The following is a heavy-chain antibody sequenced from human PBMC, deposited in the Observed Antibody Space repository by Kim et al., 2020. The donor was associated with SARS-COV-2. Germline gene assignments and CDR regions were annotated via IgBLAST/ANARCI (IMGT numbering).Heavy chain of an antibody. J-gene: IGHJ4*02. V-gene: IGHV3-64D*06. Sequence: SVKGRFTVSRDNSKNTLYLQMSSLRAEDTAVYYCVKDAWDDFWSGSYFDYWGQGTLVTVSS. CDR3: VKDAWDDFWSGSYFDY. D-gene: IGHD3-3*01.